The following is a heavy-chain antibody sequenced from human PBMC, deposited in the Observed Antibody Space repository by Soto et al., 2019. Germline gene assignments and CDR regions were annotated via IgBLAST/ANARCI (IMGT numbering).Heavy chain of an antibody. CDR3: ARDSPFDP. V-gene: IGHV4-39*07. CDR2: IYYSGST. Sequence: PTGTLSLTGTVAGGSISSSSYYWGWIRQPPGKGLEWIGSIYYSGSTYYNPSLKSRVTISVDTSKNQFSLRLSSVTAADTAVYYCARDSPFDPWGQRTLVPVSS. CDR1: GGSISSSSYY. J-gene: IGHJ5*02.